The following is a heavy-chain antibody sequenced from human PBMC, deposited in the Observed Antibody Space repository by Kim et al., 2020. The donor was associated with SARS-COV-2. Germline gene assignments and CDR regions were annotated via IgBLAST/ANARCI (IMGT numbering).Heavy chain of an antibody. CDR2: IYHSGST. V-gene: IGHV4-4*02. CDR3: ARTDWNDDTDFDD. Sequence: SETLSLTCAVSGGSISSSNWWSWVRQPPGKGLEWIGEIYHSGSTYYNQSLKSRVTISVDKSKNRFSLKLSSVTAADTAVYYCARTDWNDDTDFDDLGQGTLVTVSS. J-gene: IGHJ4*02. D-gene: IGHD1-1*01. CDR1: GGSISSSNW.